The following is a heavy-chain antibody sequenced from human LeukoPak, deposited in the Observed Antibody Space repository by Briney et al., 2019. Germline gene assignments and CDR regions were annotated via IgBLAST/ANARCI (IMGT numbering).Heavy chain of an antibody. V-gene: IGHV4-61*02. CDR3: AREGYTSSWYSGYYYFDY. CDR2: INTSGST. CDR1: GGSISSGSYF. J-gene: IGHJ4*02. Sequence: SETLSLTCTVSGGSISSGSYFWTWIRQPAGKGLEWIGRINTSGSTNYNPSLKSRVTISVDTSKNQFSLKLSSVTAADTAVFYCAREGYTSSWYSGYYYFDYWGQGILVTVSS. D-gene: IGHD6-13*01.